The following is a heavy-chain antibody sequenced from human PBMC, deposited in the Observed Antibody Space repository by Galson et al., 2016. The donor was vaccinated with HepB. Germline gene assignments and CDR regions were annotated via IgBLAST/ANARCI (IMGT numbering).Heavy chain of an antibody. Sequence: SLRLSCAASGFTFSSYGMHWVRQAPGKGLEWVAVMWADGVKKYCADSVKGRFTISRDNSKNTVYLQMKSLRAEDTAVYFCARDCDATSHYALFDPWGQGTLVTVSS. CDR3: ARDCDATSHYALFDP. D-gene: IGHD1-26*01. V-gene: IGHV3-33*01. CDR2: MWADGVKK. J-gene: IGHJ5*02. CDR1: GFTFSSYG.